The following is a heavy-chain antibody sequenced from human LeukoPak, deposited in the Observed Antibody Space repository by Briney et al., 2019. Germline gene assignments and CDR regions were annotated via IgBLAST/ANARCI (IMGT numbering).Heavy chain of an antibody. D-gene: IGHD2-2*01. V-gene: IGHV4-59*01. CDR2: IYYSGST. Sequence: PSETLSLTCTVSGGSISSYYWSWIRQPAGKGLEWIGYIYYSGSTNYNPSLKSRVTISVDTSKNQFSLKLSSVTAADTAVYYCAGGPIVVVPAYWFDPWGQGTLVTVSS. CDR3: AGGPIVVVPAYWFDP. J-gene: IGHJ5*02. CDR1: GGSISSYY.